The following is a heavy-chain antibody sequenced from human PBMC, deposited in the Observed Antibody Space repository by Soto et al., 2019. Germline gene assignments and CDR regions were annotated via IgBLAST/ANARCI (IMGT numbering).Heavy chain of an antibody. J-gene: IGHJ2*01. D-gene: IGHD2-2*01. V-gene: IGHV4-30-4*01. CDR1: GGSISSGDYY. CDR3: ARAHCSSTSCYPMVWYFDL. Sequence: QVQLQESGPGLVKPSQTLSLTCTVSGGSISSGDYYWSWIRQPPGKGLEWIGYIYYSGSTYYNPSLKSRVTISVDTSKNQFSLKLSSVTAADTAVYYCARAHCSSTSCYPMVWYFDLWGRGTLVTVSS. CDR2: IYYSGST.